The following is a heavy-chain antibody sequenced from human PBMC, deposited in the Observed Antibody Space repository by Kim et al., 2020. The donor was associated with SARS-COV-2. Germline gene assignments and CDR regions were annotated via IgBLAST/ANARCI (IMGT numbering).Heavy chain of an antibody. CDR1: GYSFTGYC. CDR3: ARGRNYDILTGYARVAAFDI. CDR2: IDCDSGDT. J-gene: IGHJ3*02. Sequence: ASVKVSCKASGYSFTGYCMHWVRQAPGQGLEWMGGIDCDSGDTNYSQKFQGRVTFTRDTSVSTAYMELSRLRSDDTAVYYCARGRNYDILTGYARVAAFDIWGQGTMVTVSS. V-gene: IGHV1-2*02. D-gene: IGHD3-9*01.